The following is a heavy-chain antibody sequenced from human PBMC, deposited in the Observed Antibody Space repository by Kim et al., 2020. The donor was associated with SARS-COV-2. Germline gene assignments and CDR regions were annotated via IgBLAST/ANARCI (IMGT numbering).Heavy chain of an antibody. CDR3: ARGAVAGLFDY. V-gene: IGHV4-59*08. D-gene: IGHD6-19*01. J-gene: IGHJ4*02. CDR1: GGSISSYY. CDR2: IYYSGST. Sequence: SETLSLTCTVSGGSISSYYWSWIRQPPGKGLEWIGYIYYSGSTNYNPSLKSRVTISVDTSKNQFSLKLSSVTAADTAVYYCARGAVAGLFDYWGQGTLVTVSS.